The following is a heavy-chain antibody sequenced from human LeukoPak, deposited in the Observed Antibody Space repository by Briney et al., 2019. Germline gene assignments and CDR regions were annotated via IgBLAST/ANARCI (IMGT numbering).Heavy chain of an antibody. CDR1: GFTFSSYE. Sequence: PGGSLRLSCAASGFTFSSYEMNWVRQAPGEGLEWISYISSSGSTTHYADSVKGRFTISRDNAKNSLYLQMNSLRAEDTAVYYCAELGITMIGGVWGKGTTVTISS. J-gene: IGHJ6*04. CDR3: AELGITMIGGV. CDR2: ISSSGSTT. D-gene: IGHD3-10*02. V-gene: IGHV3-48*03.